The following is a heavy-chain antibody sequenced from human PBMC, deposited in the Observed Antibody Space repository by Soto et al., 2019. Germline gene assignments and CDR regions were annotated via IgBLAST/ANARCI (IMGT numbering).Heavy chain of an antibody. V-gene: IGHV5-51*01. Sequence: GESLKISCKGSGYTFTSYWIGWVRQMPGKGLEWMGIMHPGDSDIRYSPSFQGRVTISADKSISTAYLQWSSLKASDTAMYYCARRRGLVGALTFYYGMDVWGQGTTVTVSS. CDR1: GYTFTSYW. CDR2: MHPGDSDI. D-gene: IGHD1-26*01. CDR3: ARRRGLVGALTFYYGMDV. J-gene: IGHJ6*02.